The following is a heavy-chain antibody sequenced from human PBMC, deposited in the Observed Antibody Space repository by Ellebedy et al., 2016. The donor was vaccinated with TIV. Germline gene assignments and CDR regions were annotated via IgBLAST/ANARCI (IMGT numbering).Heavy chain of an antibody. CDR2: IIPIFGTA. D-gene: IGHD3-10*01. Sequence: SVKVSCXASGGTFSSYAISWVRQAPGQGLEWMGGIIPIFGTANYAQKFQGRVTITADESTSTAYMELSSLRSEDTAVYYCARVPGNGSGRLGMDVWGQGTTVTVSS. CDR1: GGTFSSYA. J-gene: IGHJ6*02. V-gene: IGHV1-69*13. CDR3: ARVPGNGSGRLGMDV.